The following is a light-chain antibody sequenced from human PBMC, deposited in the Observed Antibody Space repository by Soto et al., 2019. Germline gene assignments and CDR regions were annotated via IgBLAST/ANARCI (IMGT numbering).Light chain of an antibody. J-gene: IGKJ5*01. Sequence: DIQMTPSPSTLSASVGDRVTITCRASQSISSWLAWYQQKPGKAPKLLIYDASSLESGVPSRFSGSGSGTEFTLTISSLQPDDFATYYCHSRAFGQGTRLEIK. CDR1: QSISSW. CDR2: DAS. V-gene: IGKV1-5*01. CDR3: HSRA.